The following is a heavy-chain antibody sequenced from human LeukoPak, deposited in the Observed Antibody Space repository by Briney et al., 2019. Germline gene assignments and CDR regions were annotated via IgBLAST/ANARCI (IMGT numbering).Heavy chain of an antibody. Sequence: SQTLSLTCTVSGGSISSGSYYWSWIRQPAGTGLEWIGRIYTSGSTNYNPSLKSRVTISVDTSKNQFSLKLSSVTAADTAVYYCARDLGAGVWFDPWGQGTLVTVSS. D-gene: IGHD6-19*01. J-gene: IGHJ5*02. CDR3: ARDLGAGVWFDP. CDR1: GGSISSGSYY. CDR2: IYTSGST. V-gene: IGHV4-61*02.